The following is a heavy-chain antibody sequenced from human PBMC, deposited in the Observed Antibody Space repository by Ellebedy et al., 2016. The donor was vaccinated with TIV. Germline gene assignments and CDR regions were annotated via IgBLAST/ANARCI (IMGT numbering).Heavy chain of an antibody. CDR2: IKQDGSEK. CDR3: ASEYSSSSHWGY. D-gene: IGHD6-6*01. J-gene: IGHJ4*02. Sequence: ETLSLTCTVSGGSISSYYWSWVRQAPGKGLEWVANIKQDGSEKNYVDSVKGRFTISRDNAKNSLYLKMSSLRAEDTAVYYCASEYSSSSHWGYWGQGTLVTVSS. V-gene: IGHV3-7*03. CDR1: GGSISSYY.